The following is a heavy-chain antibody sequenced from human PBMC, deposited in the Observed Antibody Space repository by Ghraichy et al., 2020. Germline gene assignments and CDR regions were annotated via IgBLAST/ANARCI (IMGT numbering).Heavy chain of an antibody. CDR1: GFTFSTYS. CDR3: ERGMWNDAALVDY. Sequence: GGSLRLSCAASGFTFSTYSMNWVRQAPGKGLEWVSYISISSSNIYYADSVKGRFTISRDNAKNSLYLQMNSLREEDTAVYYCERGMWNDAALVDYWGQGTLVTVSS. J-gene: IGHJ4*02. CDR2: ISISSSNI. D-gene: IGHD1-1*01. V-gene: IGHV3-48*02.